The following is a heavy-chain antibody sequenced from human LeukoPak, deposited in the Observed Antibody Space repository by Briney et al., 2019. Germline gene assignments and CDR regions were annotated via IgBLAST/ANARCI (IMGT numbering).Heavy chain of an antibody. V-gene: IGHV4-59*08. J-gene: IGHJ3*02. CDR1: GDSISSYY. CDR3: ARGPYSYDSSGAFDI. D-gene: IGHD3-22*01. CDR2: VSNIETT. Sequence: SETLSLTCTVSGDSISSYYWSWLRQPPGKRLEWIGYVSNIETTNYNPSLKSRVTISVDTSKNQFSLKLSSVTAADTAVYFCARGPYSYDSSGAFDIWGQGTMVTVSS.